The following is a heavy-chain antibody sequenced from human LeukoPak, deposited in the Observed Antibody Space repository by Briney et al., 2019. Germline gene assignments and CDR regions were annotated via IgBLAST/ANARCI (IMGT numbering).Heavy chain of an antibody. CDR2: ISGSGGST. CDR3: ARDLRSSGYYAFDY. J-gene: IGHJ4*02. Sequence: GGSLRLSCAASGFDFSTYAMSWVRQAPGKGLEWVSAISGSGGSTYYADSVKGRFTISRDNSKNTLYLQMNSLRAEDTAVYYCARDLRSSGYYAFDYWGQGILVTVSS. D-gene: IGHD3-22*01. V-gene: IGHV3-23*01. CDR1: GFDFSTYA.